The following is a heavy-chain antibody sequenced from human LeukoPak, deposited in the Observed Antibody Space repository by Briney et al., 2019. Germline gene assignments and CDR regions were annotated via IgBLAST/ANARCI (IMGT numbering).Heavy chain of an antibody. CDR2: INPNSGGT. V-gene: IGHV1-2*02. CDR1: GYTFTGYY. CDR3: ARPHVNIVASGTDDAFDI. J-gene: IGHJ3*02. D-gene: IGHD5-12*01. Sequence: ASVKVSCKASGYTFTGYYMHWVRQAPGQGLEWMGWINPNSGGTNYAQKFQGRVTMTTDTSTRTAYMELTSLRSDDTAVYYCARPHVNIVASGTDDAFDIWGQGTMVTVSS.